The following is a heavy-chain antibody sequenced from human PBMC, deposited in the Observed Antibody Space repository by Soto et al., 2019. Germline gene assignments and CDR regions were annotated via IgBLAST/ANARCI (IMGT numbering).Heavy chain of an antibody. D-gene: IGHD3-9*01. J-gene: IGHJ4*02. CDR2: ISYDGSNK. CDR1: GFTFSSYG. Sequence: PGGSLRLSCAASGFTFSSYGMHWVRQAPGKGLEWVAVISYDGSNKYYADSVKGRLTISRDNSKNTLYLQMNSLRAEDTALYYFAKVSFYFILTGHPAFAYWGPGTLFPV. CDR3: AKVSFYFILTGHPAFAY. V-gene: IGHV3-30*18.